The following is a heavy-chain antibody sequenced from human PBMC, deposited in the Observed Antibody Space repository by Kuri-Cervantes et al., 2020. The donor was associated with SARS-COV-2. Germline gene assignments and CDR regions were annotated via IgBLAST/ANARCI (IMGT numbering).Heavy chain of an antibody. Sequence: GGSLRLSCKASGYTFTSYGISWVRQAPGQGLEWIGWTSAYNGNTNYAQKLQGRVTMTTDTSTSTAYMEMRSLRSDDTAVYYCARERGSWYVPLRTYYYYYMDVWGKGTTVTVSS. J-gene: IGHJ6*03. CDR2: TSAYNGNT. D-gene: IGHD6-13*01. V-gene: IGHV1-18*01. CDR1: GYTFTSYG. CDR3: ARERGSWYVPLRTYYYYYMDV.